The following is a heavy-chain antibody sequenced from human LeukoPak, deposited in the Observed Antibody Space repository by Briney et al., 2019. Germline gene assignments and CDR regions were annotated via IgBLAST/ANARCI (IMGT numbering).Heavy chain of an antibody. CDR2: ISYDGSNE. CDR3: AELGITMIGGV. V-gene: IGHV3-30*04. CDR1: GFTFSIYV. J-gene: IGHJ6*04. Sequence: GGSLRLSCAASGFTFSIYVMHWARQAPGKGLEWVAIISYDGSNEYYADSVKGRFTISRDNSKNTLYLQMNSLRAADTAVYYCAELGITMIGGVWGKGTTVTISS. D-gene: IGHD3-10*02.